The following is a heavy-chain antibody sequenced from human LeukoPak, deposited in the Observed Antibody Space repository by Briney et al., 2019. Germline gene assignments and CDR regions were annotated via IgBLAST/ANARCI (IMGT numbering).Heavy chain of an antibody. V-gene: IGHV3-48*03. Sequence: PGGSLRLSCAASGFTFRSYEMNWVRQAPGKGLEWVSHISRSGSTIYYADSVKGRFTISRDNAKNSLYLQMNSLRAEDTAVYYCARDYYDSSGFDAFDIWGQGTMVTVSS. J-gene: IGHJ3*02. CDR2: ISRSGSTI. CDR1: GFTFRSYE. D-gene: IGHD3-22*01. CDR3: ARDYYDSSGFDAFDI.